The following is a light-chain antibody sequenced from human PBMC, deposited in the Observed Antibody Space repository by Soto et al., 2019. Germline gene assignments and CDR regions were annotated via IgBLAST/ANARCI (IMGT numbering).Light chain of an antibody. V-gene: IGLV1-51*01. CDR2: DNN. CDR3: ATWDGGLTPKGV. Sequence: QSVLSQPPSVSAAPGQRVTISCSGSTSNIGKYYVSWYQQVPGTAPRLLIYDNNQRPSGIPDRFSGSKSGTSATLAITGLQTGDQADYQCATWDGGLTPKGVLGNGTKVT. J-gene: IGLJ1*01. CDR1: TSNIGKYY.